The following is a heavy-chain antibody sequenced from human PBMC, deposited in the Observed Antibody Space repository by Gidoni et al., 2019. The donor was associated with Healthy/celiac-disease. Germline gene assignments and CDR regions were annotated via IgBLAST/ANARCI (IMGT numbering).Heavy chain of an antibody. D-gene: IGHD2-15*01. V-gene: IGHV1-8*01. CDR3: ASSGSTTTLYYYGMDV. CDR1: GYTFTSYD. J-gene: IGHJ6*02. CDR2: MNPNSGNT. Sequence: QVQLVQSGAEVKKPGASVKVSCKASGYTFTSYDINWVRQATGQGLEWMGWMNPNSGNTGYAQKFQCRVTMTRNTSISTAYMELSSLRSEDTAVYYCASSGSTTTLYYYGMDVWGQGTTVTVSS.